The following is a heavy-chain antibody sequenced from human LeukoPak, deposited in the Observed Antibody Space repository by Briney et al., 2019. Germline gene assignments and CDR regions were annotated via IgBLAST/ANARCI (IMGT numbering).Heavy chain of an antibody. J-gene: IGHJ3*02. V-gene: IGHV4-31*03. CDR3: ARDMGRAFDI. CDR1: GGSIGSGGYY. D-gene: IGHD3-10*01. Sequence: SSQTLSLTCTVSGGSIGSGGYYWSWIRQHPGKGLEWIGYIYYSGSTYYNPSLKSRVTISVDTSKNQFSLKLSSVTAADTAVYYCARDMGRAFDIWGQGTMVTVSS. CDR2: IYYSGST.